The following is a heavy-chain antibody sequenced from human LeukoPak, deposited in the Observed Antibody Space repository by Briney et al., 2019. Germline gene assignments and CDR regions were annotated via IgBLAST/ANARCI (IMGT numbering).Heavy chain of an antibody. V-gene: IGHV1-8*03. CDR3: ARGGDFWSGYSRGYYMDV. CDR2: MNPNSGNT. Sequence: ASVKVSCKASGYTFTSYDINWVRQATGQGLEWMGYMNPNSGNTGYAQKFQGRVTITRDTSISTAYMELSRLRSDDTAVYYCARGGDFWSGYSRGYYMDVWGKGTTVTVSS. CDR1: GYTFTSYD. D-gene: IGHD3-3*01. J-gene: IGHJ6*03.